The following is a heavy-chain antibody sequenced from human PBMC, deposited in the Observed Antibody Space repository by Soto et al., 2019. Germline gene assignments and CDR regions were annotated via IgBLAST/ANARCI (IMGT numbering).Heavy chain of an antibody. CDR2: ISSSSSYI. Sequence: EVQLVESGGGLVKPGGSLRLSCAASGFTFSSYSMNWVRQAPGKGLEWVSSISSSSSYIYYADSVKGRFIISRDNAKNSLCLQINSLRAEDTAVDYCARGSPAMYYFDYWGQGTLVTVSS. CDR3: ARGSPAMYYFDY. V-gene: IGHV3-21*01. CDR1: GFTFSSYS. J-gene: IGHJ4*02.